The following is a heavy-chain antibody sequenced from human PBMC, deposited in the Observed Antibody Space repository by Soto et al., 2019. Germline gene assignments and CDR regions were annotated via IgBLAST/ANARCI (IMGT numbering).Heavy chain of an antibody. D-gene: IGHD2-15*01. V-gene: IGHV3-33*01. CDR2: IWYDGSNK. J-gene: IGHJ6*02. CDR1: GFTFSSYG. CDR3: ERDPSVVVAVIDYYYGMDV. Sequence: PVWSMRLSWSASGFTFSSYGMHWVRQAPGKGLEWVAVIWYDGSNKYYADSVKGRFTISRDNSQNTLYLQMNSLRAEDTAVYYCERDPSVVVAVIDYYYGMDVWGQETTGIV.